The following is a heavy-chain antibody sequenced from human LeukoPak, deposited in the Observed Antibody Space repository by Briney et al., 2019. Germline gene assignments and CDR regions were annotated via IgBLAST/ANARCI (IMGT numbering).Heavy chain of an antibody. Sequence: SETLSLTCTVSGGSISNYYWSWIRQPPGKGLEWIGYIHYSGSTNYNPSLKSRVTISVDTSKNQFSLKLSSVTAADTAVYYCARSGRSSWYTDYWGQGTLVTVSS. D-gene: IGHD6-13*01. J-gene: IGHJ4*02. CDR1: GGSISNYY. V-gene: IGHV4-59*01. CDR3: ARSGRSSWYTDY. CDR2: IHYSGST.